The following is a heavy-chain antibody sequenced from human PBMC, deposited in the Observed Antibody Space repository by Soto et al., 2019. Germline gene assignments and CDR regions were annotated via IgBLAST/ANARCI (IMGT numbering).Heavy chain of an antibody. V-gene: IGHV1-46*03. J-gene: IGHJ4*02. Sequence: QVQLVQSGAEVKKPGASVKVSCKASGHASTSYYMHWVRQAPGQGLEWMGIINPSGGSTYAQKCLGRVTMTRDTSTSTVYMELSRLRSEDTAVYYCARVYCSDGSCYSIDYWGQGNLVTVSS. CDR2: INPSGGST. CDR1: GHASTSYY. D-gene: IGHD2-15*01. CDR3: ARVYCSDGSCYSIDY.